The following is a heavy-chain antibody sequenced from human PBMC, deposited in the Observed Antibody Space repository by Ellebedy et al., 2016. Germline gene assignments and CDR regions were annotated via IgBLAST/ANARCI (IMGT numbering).Heavy chain of an antibody. V-gene: IGHV1-18*01. D-gene: IGHD2-21*02. CDR1: GYTFTSYG. J-gene: IGHJ6*02. Sequence: ASVKVSXXASGYTFTSYGISWVRQAPGQGLEWMGWISVYNGNANYAQKFQGRVTMTTDTSTSTAYMELRSLRSDDTAVYYCARRGLRFVSYFAMDVWGQGTTVTVSS. CDR2: ISVYNGNA. CDR3: ARRGLRFVSYFAMDV.